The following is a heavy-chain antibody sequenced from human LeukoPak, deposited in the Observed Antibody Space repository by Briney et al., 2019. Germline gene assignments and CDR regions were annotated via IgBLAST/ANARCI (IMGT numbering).Heavy chain of an antibody. J-gene: IGHJ4*02. Sequence: PGGSLRLSCAASGFPFSTYVMGWVRQAPGKGLEWVSATSGSGGTTYYADSVRGRFTISRDNSKNTLYLQMNSLRAEDTAVYYCAKDRYSSSWSWIDYWGQGTLVTVSS. V-gene: IGHV3-23*01. CDR3: AKDRYSSSWSWIDY. D-gene: IGHD6-13*01. CDR2: TSGSGGTT. CDR1: GFPFSTYV.